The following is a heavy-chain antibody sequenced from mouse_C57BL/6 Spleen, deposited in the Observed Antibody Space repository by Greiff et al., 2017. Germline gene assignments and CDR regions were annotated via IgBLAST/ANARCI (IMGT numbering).Heavy chain of an antibody. Sequence: VKLVESGPGLVQPSQSLSITCTVSGFSLTSYGVHWVRQSPGKGLEWLGVIWSGGSTDYNAAFISRLSISKDNSKSQVFFKMNSLQADDTAIYYCASRPGTGYAMDYWGQGTSVTVSS. D-gene: IGHD3-3*01. J-gene: IGHJ4*01. V-gene: IGHV2-2*01. CDR2: IWSGGST. CDR3: ASRPGTGYAMDY. CDR1: GFSLTSYG.